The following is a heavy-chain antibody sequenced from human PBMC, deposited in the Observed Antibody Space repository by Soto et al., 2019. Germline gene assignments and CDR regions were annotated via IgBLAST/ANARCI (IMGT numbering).Heavy chain of an antibody. Sequence: PGGSLRLSCATSGFIFEDYAMHWVRQAPGKGLEWVSGLSWNGGATGYADSVRGRFTISRDNARTSLYLRMSSLRPEDTALYYCAKDMEENTIFDALEVWGQGTMVTVSS. CDR3: AKDMEENTIFDALEV. CDR2: LSWNGGAT. CDR1: GFIFEDYA. V-gene: IGHV3-9*01. D-gene: IGHD1-1*01. J-gene: IGHJ3*01.